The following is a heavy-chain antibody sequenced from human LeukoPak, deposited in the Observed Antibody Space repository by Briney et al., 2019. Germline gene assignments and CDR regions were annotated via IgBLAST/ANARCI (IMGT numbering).Heavy chain of an antibody. J-gene: IGHJ4*02. CDR1: GFTFSRYA. V-gene: IGHV3-30-3*01. CDR2: ISYDGSNK. Sequence: GGSLRLSCAASGFTFSRYAMHWVRQAPGKGLEWVAVISYDGSNKYYADSVKGRFTISRDNSKNTLYLQMNSLRAEDTAVYYCARDSSIDYWGQGTLVTVSS. CDR3: ARDSSIDY.